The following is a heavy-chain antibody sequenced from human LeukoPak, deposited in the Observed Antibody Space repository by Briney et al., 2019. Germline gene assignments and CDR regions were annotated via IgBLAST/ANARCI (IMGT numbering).Heavy chain of an antibody. Sequence: GGSLRLSCAASGFTVSSTYMSWVRQAPGKGLEWVSLIYSDGTTFYADSVKGRFAISTDNSKNTLYLQMSSLRAEDTAVYYCARDSSSFPNYFDYGGQGTLITVSS. J-gene: IGHJ4*02. CDR2: IYSDGTT. D-gene: IGHD3-3*02. CDR3: ARDSSSFPNYFDY. CDR1: GFTVSSTY. V-gene: IGHV3-53*01.